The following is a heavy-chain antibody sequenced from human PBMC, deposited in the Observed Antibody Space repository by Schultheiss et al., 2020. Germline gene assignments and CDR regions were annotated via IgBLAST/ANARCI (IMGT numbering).Heavy chain of an antibody. J-gene: IGHJ5*02. CDR1: GYTFTSYE. CDR3: ERGDRIVVPATIRRGWFDP. V-gene: IGHV1-8*01. D-gene: IGHD2-2*02. CDR2: MNPNSGYT. Sequence: ASVKVSCKASGYTFTSYEINWVRQATGQGLEWMGWMNPNSGYTEYTQKFQGRVTMTRNTSISTAYMELSSLRSEDTAVYYCERGDRIVVPATIRRGWFDPWGKGTLVTVSS.